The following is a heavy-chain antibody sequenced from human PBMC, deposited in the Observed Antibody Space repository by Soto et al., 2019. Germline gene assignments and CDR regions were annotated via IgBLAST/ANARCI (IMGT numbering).Heavy chain of an antibody. CDR3: ARLKSYYDSRGSSDY. CDR1: GYTFTGYY. CDR2: INPNNGDT. V-gene: IGHV1-2*02. Sequence: ASVKVSCKASGYTFTGYYIYWLRQAPGQGLERMRWINPNNGDTNYAQKFQGRVTMTRDSSISTAYLELSRLRSDDTAIYYCARLKSYYDSRGSSDYWGQGTLVTVSS. D-gene: IGHD3-22*01. J-gene: IGHJ4*02.